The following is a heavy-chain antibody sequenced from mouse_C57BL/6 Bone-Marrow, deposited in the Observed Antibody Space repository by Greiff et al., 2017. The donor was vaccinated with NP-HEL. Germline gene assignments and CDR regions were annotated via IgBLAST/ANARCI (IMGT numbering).Heavy chain of an antibody. CDR3: AKNRGSPRYFDV. CDR2: IWRGGST. Sequence: VKLMESGPGLVQPSQSLSITCTVSGFSLTSYGVHWVRQSPGKGLEWLGVIWRGGSTDYNAAFMSRLSITKDNSKSQVFFKMNSLQADDTAIYYCAKNRGSPRYFDVWGTGTTVTVSS. V-gene: IGHV2-5*01. CDR1: GFSLTSYG. J-gene: IGHJ1*03. D-gene: IGHD3-1*01.